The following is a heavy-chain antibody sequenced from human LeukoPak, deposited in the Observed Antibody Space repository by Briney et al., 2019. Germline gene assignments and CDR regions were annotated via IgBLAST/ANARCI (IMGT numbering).Heavy chain of an antibody. V-gene: IGHV3-30*02. CDR3: AREAGTVVIGRFDP. CDR2: IQFDGINI. Sequence: TGGSLRLSCAASGIRFSGSGMHWVPQPPGKGLEWVAFIQFDGINIKYAASVKGRFTISRDNSKYTVWLQMNSLTTDDTAVYYCAREAGTVVIGRFDPWGQGTLVTVSS. CDR1: GIRFSGSG. D-gene: IGHD2-15*01. J-gene: IGHJ5*02.